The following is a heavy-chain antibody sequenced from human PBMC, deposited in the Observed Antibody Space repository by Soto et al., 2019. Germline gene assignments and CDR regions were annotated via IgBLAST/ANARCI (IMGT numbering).Heavy chain of an antibody. D-gene: IGHD6-6*01. CDR3: ARVGSSSSPGY. V-gene: IGHV3-53*01. Sequence: GGSLRLSCAASGFTVSSNCMSWVRQAPGKGLEWVSVIYSGGSTYYADSVKGRFTISRDNSKNTLYLQMNSLRAEDTAVYYCARVGSSSSPGYWGQGTLVTVSS. J-gene: IGHJ4*02. CDR1: GFTVSSNC. CDR2: IYSGGST.